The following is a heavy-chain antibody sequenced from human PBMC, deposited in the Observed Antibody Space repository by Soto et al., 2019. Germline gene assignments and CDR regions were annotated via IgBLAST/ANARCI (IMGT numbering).Heavy chain of an antibody. CDR2: ILYDETNQ. V-gene: IGHV3-30*18. D-gene: IGHD6-13*01. J-gene: IGHJ3*01. Sequence: QVQLVESGGGVVQPGWSLRLSCAASGFSFSNYALHWVRQAPGKGLEWVALILYDETNQYYADSVKGRLTITRDNSKNTLYLQTNSPRPEDTAVYYCAKRRVSASGTLGALDFWGQGTMVTVSS. CDR1: GFSFSNYA. CDR3: AKRRVSASGTLGALDF.